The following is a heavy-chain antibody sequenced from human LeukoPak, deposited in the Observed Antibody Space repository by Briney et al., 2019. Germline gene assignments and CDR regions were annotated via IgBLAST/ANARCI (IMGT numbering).Heavy chain of an antibody. CDR2: ISSGGTYE. Sequence: GGSLRLSCAASGFTFSNYAMHWVRQAPSKGLEWVSLISSGGTYEYYAVSVKGRFTISRDNSKNTLYLQLNSLRAEDTGVYYCARDPTYYYDSGSSGPHYFDNWGQGTLVTVSS. D-gene: IGHD3-10*01. CDR3: ARDPTYYYDSGSSGPHYFDN. V-gene: IGHV3-30*01. J-gene: IGHJ4*02. CDR1: GFTFSNYA.